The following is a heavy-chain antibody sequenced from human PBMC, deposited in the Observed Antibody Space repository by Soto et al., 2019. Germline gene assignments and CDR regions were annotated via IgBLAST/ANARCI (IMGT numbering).Heavy chain of an antibody. D-gene: IGHD3-3*01. J-gene: IGHJ6*02. Sequence: SETLSLTCAFYGRSFSGYYWSWIHQPPGKGLEWIGEINHSGSTNYNPSLKSRVTISVDTAKNQFSLKLSSVTAADTAVYYCAGKFYDFWSGPYYYSYYGMDVGGQGTTV. CDR2: INHSGST. CDR1: GRSFSGYY. V-gene: IGHV4-34*01. CDR3: AGKFYDFWSGPYYYSYYGMDV.